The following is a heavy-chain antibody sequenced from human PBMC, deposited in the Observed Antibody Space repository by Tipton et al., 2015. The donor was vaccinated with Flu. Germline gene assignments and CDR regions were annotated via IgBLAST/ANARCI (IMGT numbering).Heavy chain of an antibody. CDR2: IRIRAFGGTP. CDR3: TRVARGSWSYFDF. CDR1: GFTFDDYA. V-gene: IGHV3-49*04. D-gene: IGHD5-12*01. J-gene: IGHJ4*02. Sequence: SLRLSCTTSGFTFDDYAMTWVRQAPGKGLEWIAFIRIRAFGGTPEYAASVKGRFTLSRDDSQGIVYLQMDNLKTEDTGVYYCTRVARGSWSYFDFWGQGALVTVS.